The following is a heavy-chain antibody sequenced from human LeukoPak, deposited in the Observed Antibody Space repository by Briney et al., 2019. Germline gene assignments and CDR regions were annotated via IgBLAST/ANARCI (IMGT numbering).Heavy chain of an antibody. CDR3: AKVPSYGSGNDGMDV. V-gene: IGHV3-74*01. CDR2: INTDGSRI. D-gene: IGHD3-10*01. Sequence: GGSLRLSCAASGFTFSSYGMHWVRQAPGQGLVWVSRINTDGSRIYYADSVKGRFTISRDNAKNTVYLEMNSLRAEDTAVYYCAKVPSYGSGNDGMDVWGQGTTVTVSS. CDR1: GFTFSSYG. J-gene: IGHJ6*02.